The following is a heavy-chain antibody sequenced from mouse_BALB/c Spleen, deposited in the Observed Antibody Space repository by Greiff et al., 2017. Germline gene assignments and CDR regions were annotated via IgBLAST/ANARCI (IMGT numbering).Heavy chain of an antibody. V-gene: IGHV5-12-1*01. J-gene: IGHJ2*01. CDR1: GFAFSSYD. CDR2: ISSGGGST. CDR3: ARQGFITTVVATKDYFDY. D-gene: IGHD1-1*01. Sequence: EVKVVESGGGLVKPGGSLKLSCAASGFAFSSYDMSWVRQTPEKRLEWVAYISSGGGSTYYPDTVKGRFTISRDNAKNTLYLQMSSLKSEDTAMYYCARQGFITTVVATKDYFDYWGQGTTLTVSS.